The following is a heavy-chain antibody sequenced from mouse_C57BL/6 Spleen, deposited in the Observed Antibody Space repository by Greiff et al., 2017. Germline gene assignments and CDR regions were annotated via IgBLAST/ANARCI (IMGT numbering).Heavy chain of an antibody. J-gene: IGHJ2*01. V-gene: IGHV14-2*01. CDR2: IDPEDGDT. CDR1: GFNIKDYY. Sequence: EVQLVESGAELVKPGASVKLSCKASGFNIKDYYMHWVKQRTEQGLEWIGRIDPEDGDTKYDPKFQGKATITADKSANTAYLQLSSLTSEDTAIYYCASHSYYSNYFDYWGQGTTLTVSS. D-gene: IGHD2-5*01. CDR3: ASHSYYSNYFDY.